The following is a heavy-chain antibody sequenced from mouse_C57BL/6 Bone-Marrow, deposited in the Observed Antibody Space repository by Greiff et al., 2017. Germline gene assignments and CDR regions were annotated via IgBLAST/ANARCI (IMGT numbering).Heavy chain of an antibody. J-gene: IGHJ2*01. Sequence: EVQLQQSGPELVKPGASVTISCKASGYTFTDYYMNWVKQSHGKSLEWIGDINPNNGGTSYNQKFKGKATLTVDKSSSTAYMELRSLTSEDSAVYYCALNWDGDYWGQGTTLTVSS. D-gene: IGHD4-1*01. V-gene: IGHV1-26*01. CDR1: GYTFTDYY. CDR2: INPNNGGT. CDR3: ALNWDGDY.